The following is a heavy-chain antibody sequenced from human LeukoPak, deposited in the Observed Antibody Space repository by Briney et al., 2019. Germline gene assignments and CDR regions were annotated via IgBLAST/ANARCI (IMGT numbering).Heavy chain of an antibody. V-gene: IGHV3-64D*09. Sequence: GGSLRLSCSASGFPFSSYAMHWVRQAPGKGLEYVSAISDSGGSTYYADSVKGRFTISRDNSKNTLYLQMSSLRAEDTAVYFCVRGYTFGPYGMDVWGQGTTVTVSS. D-gene: IGHD5-18*01. CDR3: VRGYTFGPYGMDV. J-gene: IGHJ6*02. CDR2: ISDSGGST. CDR1: GFPFSSYA.